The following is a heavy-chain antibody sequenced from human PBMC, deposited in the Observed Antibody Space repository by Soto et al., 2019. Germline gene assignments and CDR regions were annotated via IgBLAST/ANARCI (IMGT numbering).Heavy chain of an antibody. V-gene: IGHV3-33*01. J-gene: IGHJ6*02. Sequence: ESGGGVVQPGTSLRLSWAASGLTFSTYDMHWVRQAPGKGLEWVELIWSDGSRKFYADTVKGRFTISRDNSKNTLYLQMHSLRDEYTAVYYCEGETKGRAYDMDVWGQGTTVTVAS. CDR1: GLTFSTYD. D-gene: IGHD1-26*01. CDR3: EGETKGRAYDMDV. CDR2: IWSDGSRK.